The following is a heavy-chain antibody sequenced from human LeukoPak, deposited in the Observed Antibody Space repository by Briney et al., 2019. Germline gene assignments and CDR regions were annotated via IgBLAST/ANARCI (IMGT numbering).Heavy chain of an antibody. Sequence: SETLSLTCTVSGASISSYYWTWIRQPAGKGLEWIGRIYSSGSTTYNPSLKSRVTMSVDTSNNQISLKLTSVTAADTAVYYCARVENSGLIPFDYWGQGTLVTVSS. CDR1: GASISSYY. CDR3: ARVENSGLIPFDY. D-gene: IGHD6-19*01. CDR2: IYSSGST. J-gene: IGHJ4*02. V-gene: IGHV4-4*07.